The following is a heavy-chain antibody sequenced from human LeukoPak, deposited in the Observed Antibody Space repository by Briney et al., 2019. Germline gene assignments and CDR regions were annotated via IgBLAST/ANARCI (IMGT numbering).Heavy chain of an antibody. CDR1: GFTFRSYA. Sequence: PGGSLRLSCEASGFTFRSYAMNWVRQAPGKGLEWISVILNTGDATYHADSVKGRFTISRDNSKNTVHLRMNSLRVEDTAIYYCAKGSGVGAYRPFDYWGQGTRVTVSS. CDR3: AKGSGVGAYRPFDY. V-gene: IGHV3-23*01. J-gene: IGHJ4*02. CDR2: ILNTGDAT. D-gene: IGHD2-21*01.